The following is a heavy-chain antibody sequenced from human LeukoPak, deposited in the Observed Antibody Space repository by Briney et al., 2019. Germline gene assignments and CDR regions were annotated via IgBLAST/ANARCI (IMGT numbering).Heavy chain of an antibody. J-gene: IGHJ4*02. CDR3: TTPPVGEWLVNY. V-gene: IGHV3-73*01. CDR1: GFTFSGSA. D-gene: IGHD6-19*01. Sequence: GGSLKLSCAASGFTFSGSAMHWVRQASGKGLEWVGRIRSKANSYATAYAASVKGRFTISRDDSKNTAYLQMNSLKTEDTAVYYCTTPPVGEWLVNYWGQGTLVTVFS. CDR2: IRSKANSYAT.